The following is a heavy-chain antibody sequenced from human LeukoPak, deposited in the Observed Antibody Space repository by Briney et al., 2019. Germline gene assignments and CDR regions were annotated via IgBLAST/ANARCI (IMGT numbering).Heavy chain of an antibody. J-gene: IGHJ4*02. D-gene: IGHD2-2*02. CDR2: IKSKTDGGTT. CDR1: GFTFSNAW. Sequence: PGGSLRLSCAASGFTFSNAWMSWVRQAPGKGLEWVGRIKSKTDGGTTDYAAPVEGRFTISRDDSKNTLYLQMNSLKTEDTAVHYCRAEGGAAIGGYYFDYWGQGTLVTVSS. CDR3: RAEGGAAIGGYYFDY. V-gene: IGHV3-15*01.